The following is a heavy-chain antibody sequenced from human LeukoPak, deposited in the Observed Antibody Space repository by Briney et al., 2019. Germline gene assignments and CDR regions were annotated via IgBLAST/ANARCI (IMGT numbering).Heavy chain of an antibody. V-gene: IGHV4-34*01. D-gene: IGHD6-13*01. J-gene: IGHJ4*02. CDR2: INHSGST. Sequence: SETLSLTCAVYGGSFSGYYWSWIRQPPVKGLEWIGEINHSGSTNYNPSLKSRVTISVDTSKNQFSLKLSSVTAADTAVYYCARRQIAAAGKHFDYWGQGTLVTVSS. CDR1: GGSFSGYY. CDR3: ARRQIAAAGKHFDY.